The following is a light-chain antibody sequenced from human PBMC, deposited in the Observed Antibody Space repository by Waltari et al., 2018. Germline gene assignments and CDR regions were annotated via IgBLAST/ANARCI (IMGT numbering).Light chain of an antibody. Sequence: DIVMTQSPDSLAVSLGERATINCKSSQSVLYSSNNKNYLAWYQQKSGQPPKLLIYWASTRESGVPDRFSGSGSGTDFILTISSLQAEDVAVYYCQQYFSTPPVTFGGGTKVEIK. V-gene: IGKV4-1*01. J-gene: IGKJ4*01. CDR2: WAS. CDR3: QQYFSTPPVT. CDR1: QSVLYSSNNKNY.